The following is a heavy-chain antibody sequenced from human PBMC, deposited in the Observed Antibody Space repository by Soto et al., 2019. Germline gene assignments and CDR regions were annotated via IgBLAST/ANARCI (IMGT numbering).Heavy chain of an antibody. CDR1: GFMFTSYA. CDR3: ANLDSWSHRPMDV. V-gene: IGHV3-23*01. D-gene: IGHD3-3*01. J-gene: IGHJ6*02. Sequence: GVLRLSCVASGFMFTSYAMSWVCQPPGKGLQWVSTISISGGSTYYADSVKSRFTISRDNSKNTLYLQMNSLRAEDTAIYFCANLDSWSHRPMDVWGQGTRVTVSS. CDR2: ISISGGST.